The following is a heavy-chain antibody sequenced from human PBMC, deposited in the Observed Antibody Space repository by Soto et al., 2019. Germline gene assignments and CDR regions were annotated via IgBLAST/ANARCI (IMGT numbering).Heavy chain of an antibody. D-gene: IGHD6-13*01. Sequence: EVQLVESGGGLVQPGGSLRLSCAASGFTFSSYWMHWVRQAPGKGLVWVSRITSDGSNTTYADSVKGRFTISRDNAKNTLYLQMNSLRAEDTAVYYCARIDSTWYPYWGQGTLFTVSS. CDR3: ARIDSTWYPY. V-gene: IGHV3-74*01. CDR2: ITSDGSNT. J-gene: IGHJ4*02. CDR1: GFTFSSYW.